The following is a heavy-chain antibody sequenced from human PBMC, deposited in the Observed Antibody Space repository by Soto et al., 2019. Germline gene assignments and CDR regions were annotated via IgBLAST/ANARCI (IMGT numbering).Heavy chain of an antibody. CDR2: IKSKTDGGTT. V-gene: IGHV3-15*07. J-gene: IGHJ4*02. Sequence: EVQLVESGGGLVQPGGSLRLSCAASGFTFSNAWMNWVRQAPGKGLEWVGRIKSKTDGGTTDYAAPVKGRFTISRDDSNSTLYLQMNSLKTEGTVVYYCTTDRDYGSGSYSDYRGQGTLVTVSS. CDR3: TTDRDYGSGSYSDY. CDR1: GFTFSNAW. D-gene: IGHD3-10*01.